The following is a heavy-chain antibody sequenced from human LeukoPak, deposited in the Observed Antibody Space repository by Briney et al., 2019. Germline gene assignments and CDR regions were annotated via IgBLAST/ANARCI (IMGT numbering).Heavy chain of an antibody. V-gene: IGHV3-30*18. CDR2: ISYDGSNK. CDR1: GFIFSSYW. J-gene: IGHJ4*02. D-gene: IGHD5-18*01. Sequence: PGGSLRLSCAASGFIFSSYWMSWVRQAPGKGLEWVAVISYDGSNKYYADSVKGRFTISRDNSKNTLYLQMNSLRAEDTAVYYCAKGGYSYGQYFDYWGQGTLVTVSS. CDR3: AKGGYSYGQYFDY.